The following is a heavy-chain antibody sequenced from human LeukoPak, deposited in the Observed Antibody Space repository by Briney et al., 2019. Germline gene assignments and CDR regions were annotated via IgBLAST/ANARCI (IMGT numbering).Heavy chain of an antibody. CDR2: IYYSGST. CDR1: GGSISSGGYY. J-gene: IGHJ3*02. D-gene: IGHD3-9*01. V-gene: IGHV4-31*03. Sequence: SQTLSLTCTVSGGSISSGGYYWSWTRQHPGKGLEWIGYIYYSGSTYYNPSLKSRVTISVDTSKNQFSLKLSSVTAADTAVYYCARGHYDILTGYYPDAFDIWGQGTMVTVSS. CDR3: ARGHYDILTGYYPDAFDI.